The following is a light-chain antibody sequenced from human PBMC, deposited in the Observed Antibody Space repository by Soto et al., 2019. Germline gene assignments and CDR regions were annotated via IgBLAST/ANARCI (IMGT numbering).Light chain of an antibody. Sequence: QLVLTQPPSVSGAPGQRVTISCTGGASNIGAKYDVHWYQQLPGTAPKLLIYGTSNRPSGVPDRFSGSKSGTSASLAITGLQAEDEAPYFCQSYDFSLGACWVFGGGTKVTVL. J-gene: IGLJ3*02. V-gene: IGLV1-40*01. CDR3: QSYDFSLGACWV. CDR2: GTS. CDR1: ASNIGAKYD.